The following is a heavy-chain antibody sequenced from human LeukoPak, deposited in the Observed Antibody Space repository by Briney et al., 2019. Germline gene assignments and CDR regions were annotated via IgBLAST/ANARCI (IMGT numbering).Heavy chain of an antibody. CDR2: IYYSGST. Sequence: SETLSLTCTVSGGSISSYYWSWIRQPPGKGLEWIGYIYYSGSTNYNPSLKSRVTISADTSKNQFSLKLSSVTAADTAVYYCARGGTSGMVATGPIDYWGQGTLVTVSS. V-gene: IGHV4-59*08. D-gene: IGHD5-12*01. CDR1: GGSISSYY. CDR3: ARGGTSGMVATGPIDY. J-gene: IGHJ4*02.